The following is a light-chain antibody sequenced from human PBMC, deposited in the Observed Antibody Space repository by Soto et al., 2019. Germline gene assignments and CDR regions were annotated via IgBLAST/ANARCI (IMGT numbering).Light chain of an antibody. J-gene: IGKJ1*01. CDR2: DAS. Sequence: EIVLTHSPGTLSLSPGERATLSCRASLTISDNYLAWYQQRAGQGPRLVIYDASSRATGIPDRFSASGSGTDFTLTISRLEPEDFAVYFCQQYSTSPLTFGQGTRVEVK. V-gene: IGKV3-20*01. CDR3: QQYSTSPLT. CDR1: LTISDNY.